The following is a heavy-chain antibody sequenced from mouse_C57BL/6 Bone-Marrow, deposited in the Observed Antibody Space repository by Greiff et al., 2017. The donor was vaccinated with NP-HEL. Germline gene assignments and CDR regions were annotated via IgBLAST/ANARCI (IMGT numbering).Heavy chain of an antibody. CDR3: TREYYGYYFDY. D-gene: IGHD1-1*01. Sequence: EVKLLESGEGLVKPGGSLKLSCAASGFTFSSYAMSWVRQTPEKRLEWVAYISSGGDYIYYADTVKGRFTISRDNARNTLYLQMSSLKSEDTAMYYCTREYYGYYFDYWGQGTTLTVSS. CDR1: GFTFSSYA. V-gene: IGHV5-9-1*02. J-gene: IGHJ2*01. CDR2: ISSGGDYI.